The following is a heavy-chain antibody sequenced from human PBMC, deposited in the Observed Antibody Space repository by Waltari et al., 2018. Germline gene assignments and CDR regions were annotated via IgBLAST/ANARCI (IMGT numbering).Heavy chain of an antibody. CDR1: GYSISSGYY. CDR2: ISHSGIT. J-gene: IGHJ5*02. Sequence: QVQLQESGPGLVTPSEPLSLTCAVSGYSISSGYYWGWIRQPPGKCMEWMGSISHSGITYYNPSLKGRVTISVDTSKNQFSLKLSSVTAADTAVYYCARTFIAAAGTGWFDPWGQGTLVTVSS. D-gene: IGHD6-13*01. CDR3: ARTFIAAAGTGWFDP. V-gene: IGHV4-38-2*01.